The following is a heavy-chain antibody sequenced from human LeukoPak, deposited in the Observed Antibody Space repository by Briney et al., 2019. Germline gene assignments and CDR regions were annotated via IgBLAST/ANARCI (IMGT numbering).Heavy chain of an antibody. CDR2: IYYSGTT. D-gene: IGHD2-15*01. V-gene: IGHV4-39*06. CDR1: GGSITSSSSY. CDR3: ARGWGYCSGGSCPDY. J-gene: IGHJ4*02. Sequence: SETLSLTCTVSGGSITSSSSYWGWIRQPPGKGLRWIGTIYYSGTTYYNPSLKSRVTISVDTSKNQFPLKLSSVTAADTAVYYCARGWGYCSGGSCPDYWGQGTLVTVSS.